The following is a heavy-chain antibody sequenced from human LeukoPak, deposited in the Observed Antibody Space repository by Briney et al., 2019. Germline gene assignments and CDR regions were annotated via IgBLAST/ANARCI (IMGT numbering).Heavy chain of an antibody. CDR3: ALTGTTDFDY. CDR2: INAGSGNT. J-gene: IGHJ4*02. D-gene: IGHD1-20*01. CDR1: GYTFTSYA. V-gene: IGHV1-3*01. Sequence: ASVKVSCKASGYTFTSYAMHWVRQAPGQRLEWMGWINAGSGNTKYSQKFRGRVTITRDTSASTAYMELSSLRSEDTAVYYCALTGTTDFDYWGQGTLVTVSS.